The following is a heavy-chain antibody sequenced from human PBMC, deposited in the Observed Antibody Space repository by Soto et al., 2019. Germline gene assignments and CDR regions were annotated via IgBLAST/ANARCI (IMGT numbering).Heavy chain of an antibody. CDR1: GFTFIVSA. J-gene: IGHJ6*02. Sequence: GVSLRLSCAASGFTFIVSAIHWVRQAPGKGLEWVAVISSDGSHQYYADSVRGRFTISRDNPKNTLYLQMNSLRAEDKAVYYCARPYCRSTRCYLYYYGMDVWGPGTTVTVS. V-gene: IGHV3-30-3*01. CDR2: ISSDGSHQ. D-gene: IGHD2-2*01. CDR3: ARPYCRSTRCYLYYYGMDV.